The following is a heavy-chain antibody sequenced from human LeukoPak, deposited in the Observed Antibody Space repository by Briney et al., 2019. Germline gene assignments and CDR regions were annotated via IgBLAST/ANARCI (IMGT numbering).Heavy chain of an antibody. J-gene: IGHJ4*02. D-gene: IGHD6-19*01. V-gene: IGHV3-23*01. CDR1: GFTFGSYA. CDR3: AKARSGWNYFDY. CDR2: ISGGGVST. Sequence: PGGSLRLSCAATGFTFGSYAMSWVRQAPGKGLEWVSGISGGGVSTYYADSVKGRFTISRDNTKNTLYLQMNSLRAEDTAVYYCAKARSGWNYFDYWGQGTLVTVSS.